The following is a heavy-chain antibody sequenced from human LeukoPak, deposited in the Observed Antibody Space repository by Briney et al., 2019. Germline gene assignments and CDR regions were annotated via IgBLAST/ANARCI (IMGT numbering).Heavy chain of an antibody. CDR3: ARAPQRGPRYAFDV. V-gene: IGHV4-34*01. CDR2: INHSGST. J-gene: IGHJ3*01. Sequence: PSETLSLTCAVYGGSFSGHYWSWIRQSPGKGLEWVGEINHSGSTSYNPSLGSRVTIGVATPKNQFSLKLTSVTAADTAVYSCARAPQRGPRYAFDVGGGGTPVPVSS. CDR1: GGSFSGHY. D-gene: IGHD6-25*01.